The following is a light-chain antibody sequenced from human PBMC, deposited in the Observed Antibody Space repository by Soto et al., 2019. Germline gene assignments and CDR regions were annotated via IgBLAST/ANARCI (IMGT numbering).Light chain of an antibody. CDR1: SSDVGGYNY. V-gene: IGLV2-14*01. CDR3: SSYTSSSTPVV. CDR2: DVS. J-gene: IGLJ2*01. Sequence: QSALTQPASVSGSPGQSITISCTGTSSDVGGYNYVSWYQQHPGKAPKLMIYDVSNRPSGVSNRFSGSKSGNTASLTISGLQDEEEADYYCSSYTSSSTPVVFGGGTTLTVL.